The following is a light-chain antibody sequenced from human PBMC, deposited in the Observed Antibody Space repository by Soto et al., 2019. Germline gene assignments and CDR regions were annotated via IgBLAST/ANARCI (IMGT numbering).Light chain of an antibody. Sequence: DIVLTQSPGTLSVSPGERATLSCRASQSISRSFLAWYQQKAGQAPRLLLHDSSDRATGIPDRFSGSGSGTDFTLTISTVEPEDLAVYYCQQYDTARSTFGQGTKPEIK. CDR1: QSISRSF. V-gene: IGKV3-20*01. CDR3: QQYDTARST. CDR2: DSS. J-gene: IGKJ2*01.